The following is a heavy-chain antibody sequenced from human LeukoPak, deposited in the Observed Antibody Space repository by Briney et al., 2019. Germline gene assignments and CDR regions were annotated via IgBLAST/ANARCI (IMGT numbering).Heavy chain of an antibody. J-gene: IGHJ4*02. D-gene: IGHD4-23*01. V-gene: IGHV3-23*01. CDR3: AKDGNYGGNGPLDY. CDR1: GFTFSSYA. Sequence: GSLRLSCAASGFTFSSYAMSWVRQAPGKGLELVSAISGSGGSTYYADSVKGRFTISRDNSKSTLYLQMNSLRAEDTAVYYCAKDGNYGGNGPLDYWGQGTLVTVSS. CDR2: ISGSGGST.